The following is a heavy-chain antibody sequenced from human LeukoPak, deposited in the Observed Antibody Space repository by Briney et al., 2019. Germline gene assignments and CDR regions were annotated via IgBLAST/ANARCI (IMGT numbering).Heavy chain of an antibody. D-gene: IGHD1-14*01. J-gene: IGHJ2*01. CDR1: GFTFSSYA. V-gene: IGHV3-23*01. CDR3: ASFRALHWYFDL. Sequence: GGSLRLSCAASGFTFSSYAMSWVRQAPGKGLEWVSAISGSGGSTYYADSVKGRFTISGDNSKNTLYLQMNSLRAEDTAVYYCASFRALHWYFDLWGRGTLVTVSS. CDR2: ISGSGGST.